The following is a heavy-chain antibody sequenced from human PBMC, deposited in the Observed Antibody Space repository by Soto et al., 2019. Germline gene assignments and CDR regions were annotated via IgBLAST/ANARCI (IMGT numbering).Heavy chain of an antibody. CDR3: GIGPRYSFPTSDSLDK. Sequence: QVHLVQSGTEVRKPGSSVTVSCKVSGGTFSTYTISWVRQAPGQGLQWMGGITPILRETTYAQNFQGRVSITADISANTAYMELSDLTSEDTAVYYCGIGPRYSFPTSDSLDKWCQGTRVTVSS. V-gene: IGHV1-69*06. D-gene: IGHD5-18*01. CDR1: GGTFSTYT. J-gene: IGHJ4*02. CDR2: ITPILRET.